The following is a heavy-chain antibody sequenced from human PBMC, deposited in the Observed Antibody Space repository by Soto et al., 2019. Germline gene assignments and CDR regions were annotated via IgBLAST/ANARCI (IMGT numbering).Heavy chain of an antibody. CDR1: GGSIGSSSYY. V-gene: IGHV4-39*01. CDR2: IYYSGST. D-gene: IGHD6-19*01. Sequence: SETLALTCTVSGGSIGSSSYYWGWILQPPGKGLEWIGSIYYSGSTYYNPSLKSRVTISVDTSKNQFSLKLSSVTAADTAVYYCARHDVYSSGWYDAKNWFDPWGQGTLVT. CDR3: ARHDVYSSGWYDAKNWFDP. J-gene: IGHJ5*02.